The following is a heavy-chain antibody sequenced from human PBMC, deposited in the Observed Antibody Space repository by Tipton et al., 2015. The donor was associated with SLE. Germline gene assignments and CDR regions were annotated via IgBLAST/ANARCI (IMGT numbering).Heavy chain of an antibody. CDR3: ARTGIAAAVDY. Sequence: TLSLTCTVSGGSISSHYWSWIRQPPGKGLEWIGYIYYSGSTNYNPSLKSRVTISVDTSKNQFSLKLSSVTAADTAVYYCARTGIAAAVDYWGQGTLVTVSS. D-gene: IGHD6-13*01. CDR2: IYYSGST. J-gene: IGHJ4*02. CDR1: GGSISSHY. V-gene: IGHV4-59*08.